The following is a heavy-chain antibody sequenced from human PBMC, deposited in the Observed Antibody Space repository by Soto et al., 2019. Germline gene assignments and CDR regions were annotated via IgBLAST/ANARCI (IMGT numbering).Heavy chain of an antibody. J-gene: IGHJ4*02. CDR3: ARTRMEWALYFDN. V-gene: IGHV3-48*01. CDR1: GFSFSDSG. Sequence: EVQLVESGGGLIQPGGSLRLSCEASGFSFSDSGMNWVRRAPGKRLEWISYISSSSRTIYYAASVEGRFTISRENVRNSVHLQMNSLRGEDTGVYYCARTRMEWALYFDNWGLGTLVTVSS. CDR2: ISSSSRTI. D-gene: IGHD3-3*01.